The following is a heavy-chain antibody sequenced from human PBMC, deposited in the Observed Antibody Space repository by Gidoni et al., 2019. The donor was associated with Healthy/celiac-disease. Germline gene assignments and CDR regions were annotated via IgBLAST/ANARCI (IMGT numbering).Heavy chain of an antibody. J-gene: IGHJ4*02. D-gene: IGHD1-26*01. CDR1: GGSFSGYY. CDR3: ARGGVVGAKD. V-gene: IGHV4-34*01. CDR2: INHSGST. Sequence: QVQLQQWGAGLLKPSETLSLTCAVYGGSFSGYYCSWIRQPPGKGLECIGEINHSGSTNYNPSLKSRVTISVDTSKNQFSLKLSSVTAADTAVYYCARGGVVGAKDWGQGTLVTVSS.